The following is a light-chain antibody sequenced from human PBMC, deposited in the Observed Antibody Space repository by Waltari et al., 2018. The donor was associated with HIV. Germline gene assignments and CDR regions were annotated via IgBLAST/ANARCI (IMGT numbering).Light chain of an antibody. CDR1: QRISSS. CDR2: DTS. Sequence: DIHLTQSPSSLSASVGDRVTITCLASQRISSSLNWYQHRPGKAPNLIIFDTSSLQSGVPSRFNGSGSGTDFTLTISSLQPEDFVTYYCQQSYTTLYTFGQGTRLEIK. V-gene: IGKV1-39*01. J-gene: IGKJ2*01. CDR3: QQSYTTLYT.